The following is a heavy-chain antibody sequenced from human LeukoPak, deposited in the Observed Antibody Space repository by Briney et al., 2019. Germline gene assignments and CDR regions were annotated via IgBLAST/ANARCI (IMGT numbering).Heavy chain of an antibody. CDR1: GYTFTSYD. CDR3: ARGGNVWYYDSSGYNWFDP. Sequence: ASVKVSCKAPGYTFTSYDINWVRQATGQGLEWMGWMNPNSGNTGYAQKFQGRVTITRNTSISTAYMELSSLRSEDTAVYYCARGGNVWYYDSSGYNWFDPWGQGTLVTVSS. D-gene: IGHD3-22*01. CDR2: MNPNSGNT. V-gene: IGHV1-8*03. J-gene: IGHJ5*02.